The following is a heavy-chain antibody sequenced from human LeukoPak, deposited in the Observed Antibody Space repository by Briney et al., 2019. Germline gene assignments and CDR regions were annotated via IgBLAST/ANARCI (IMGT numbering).Heavy chain of an antibody. CDR2: IYYSGST. D-gene: IGHD3-16*01. CDR1: VDSISSGGYY. CDR3: ASIPPRGESRGFDY. Sequence: SETLSLTCTVSVDSISSGGYYWSSIRQHPGKGLELIGYIYYSGSTYYNPSLKSRVNIYVDTSKNHFSLKLSSVTAEDTGLYYCASIPPRGESRGFDYWGQGTLVTVSS. V-gene: IGHV4-31*03. J-gene: IGHJ4*02.